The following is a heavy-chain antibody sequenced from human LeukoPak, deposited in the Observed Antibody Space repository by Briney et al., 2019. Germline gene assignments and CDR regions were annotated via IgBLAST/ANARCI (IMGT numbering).Heavy chain of an antibody. CDR2: ISAYTGNT. CDR1: GYTFTSYG. CDR3: ARNSGKLRYFDSLPTPSVFDY. D-gene: IGHD3-9*01. Sequence: ASVKVSCKASGYTFTSYGISWVRQAPGQGLEWMGWISAYTGNTNYAQKLQDRVTMTTDTSTSTAYMELRSLRSDDTAVYYCARNSGKLRYFDSLPTPSVFDYWGQGTLVTVSS. V-gene: IGHV1-18*01. J-gene: IGHJ4*02.